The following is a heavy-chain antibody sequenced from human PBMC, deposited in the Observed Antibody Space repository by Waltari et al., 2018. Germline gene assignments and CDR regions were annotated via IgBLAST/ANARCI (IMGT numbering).Heavy chain of an antibody. CDR2: INHIGNT. V-gene: IGHV4-34*01. Sequence: QVQLQQWGAGLLKPSETLSLTCAVYGGSFNVYYWSWIRQPPGKGLEWIGEINHIGNTKYNPSLKSRVAISGDTPKKQFSLKLTSVAAADTAVYYCARLEDCSGGNCYSGDHYAVDVWGLGTTVTVSS. CDR1: GGSFNVYY. D-gene: IGHD2-15*01. CDR3: ARLEDCSGGNCYSGDHYAVDV. J-gene: IGHJ6*02.